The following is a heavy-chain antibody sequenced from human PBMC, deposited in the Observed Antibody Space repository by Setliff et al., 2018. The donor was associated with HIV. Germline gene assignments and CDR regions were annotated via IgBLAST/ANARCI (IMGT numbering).Heavy chain of an antibody. CDR3: ATAYGTGTYFPSPAEH. CDR1: GFTFDDYT. D-gene: IGHD3-10*01. V-gene: IGHV3-43*01. CDR2: ISWDGEST. Sequence: GGSLRLSCAASGFTFDDYTMHWVRQAPGKAPEWVSLISWDGESTYYADSVKGRFVISRDNSENSLYLQMNSLRPEDTAFYYCATAYGTGTYFPSPAEHWGLGTLVTVSS. J-gene: IGHJ4*02.